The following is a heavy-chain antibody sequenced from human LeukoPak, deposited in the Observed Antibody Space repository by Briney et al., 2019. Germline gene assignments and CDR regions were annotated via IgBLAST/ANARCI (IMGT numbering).Heavy chain of an antibody. CDR3: ASGAGITIFGVVIRTYAFDI. J-gene: IGHJ3*02. CDR2: INTNTGNP. CDR1: GYTFTSYD. V-gene: IGHV7-4-1*02. Sequence: ASVKVSCKASGYTFTSYDINWVRQVTGQGLEWMGWINTNTGNPTYAQGFTGRFVFSLDTSVSTAYLQISSLKAEDTAVYYCASGAGITIFGVVIRTYAFDIWGQGTMVTVSS. D-gene: IGHD3-3*01.